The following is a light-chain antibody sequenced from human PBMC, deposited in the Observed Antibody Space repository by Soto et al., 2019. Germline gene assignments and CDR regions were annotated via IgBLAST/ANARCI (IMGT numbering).Light chain of an antibody. CDR3: PQANSFPYN. J-gene: IGKJ2*01. Sequence: DIQMTQSPSSVSASVGDRVTITGRASQGISSWLAWYQQKPGKAPKILIYAASSLQIGVPSRVSGSGSGTDNTLTTGSLQTEDFAPYDWPQANSFPYNFGQGAKLEIK. CDR1: QGISSW. CDR2: AAS. V-gene: IGKV1-12*01.